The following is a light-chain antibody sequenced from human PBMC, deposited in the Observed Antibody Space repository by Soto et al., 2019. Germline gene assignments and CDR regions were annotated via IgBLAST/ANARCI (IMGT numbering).Light chain of an antibody. J-gene: IGLJ2*01. CDR3: AAWDDSLSGVV. CDR2: RND. CDR1: SSNIGSNY. V-gene: IGLV1-47*01. Sequence: QSVLTQPPSASGTPGQRVTISCSGSSSNIGSNYLYWFQQFPGTAPKLLIYRNDLRPSGVPDRFSGSKSDTSASLAISGLRSEDAADYYCAAWDDSLSGVVFGGGTKLTV.